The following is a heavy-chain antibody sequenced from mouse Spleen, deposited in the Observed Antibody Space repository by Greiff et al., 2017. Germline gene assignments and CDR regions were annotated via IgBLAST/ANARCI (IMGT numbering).Heavy chain of an antibody. Sequence: VQLKESGPELVKPGASVKIPCKASGYTFTDYNMDWVKQSHGKSLEWIGDINPNNGGTIYNQKFKGKATLTVDKSSSTAYMELRSLTSEDTAVYYCARRRRMYGSREAMDYWGQGTSVTVSS. CDR2: INPNNGGT. CDR3: ARRRRMYGSREAMDY. CDR1: GYTFTDYN. J-gene: IGHJ4*01. D-gene: IGHD1-1*01. V-gene: IGHV1-18*01.